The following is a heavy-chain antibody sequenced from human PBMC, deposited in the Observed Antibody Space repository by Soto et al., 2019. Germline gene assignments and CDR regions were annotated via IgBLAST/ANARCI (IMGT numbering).Heavy chain of an antibody. CDR2: ISSSSSTI. CDR1: GFTFSSYS. Sequence: PGGSLRLSCAASGFTFSSYSMNWVRQAPGKGLEWVSYISSSSSTIYYADSVKGRFTISRDNAKNSLYLQMNSLRAEDTAVYYCARDQRGYYYYYMDVWGKGTTVTVSS. V-gene: IGHV3-48*01. CDR3: ARDQRGYYYYYMDV. J-gene: IGHJ6*03.